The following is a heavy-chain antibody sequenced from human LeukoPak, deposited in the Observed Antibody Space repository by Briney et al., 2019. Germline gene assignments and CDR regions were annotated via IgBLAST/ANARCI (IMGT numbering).Heavy chain of an antibody. D-gene: IGHD3-3*01. V-gene: IGHV3-21*01. CDR2: ISSSSSYI. Sequence: PGGSLRLSCAASGFTFSSYSMNWVRQAPGKGLEWVSSISSSSSYIYYADSVKDRFTISRDNAKNSLYLQMNSLRAEDTAVYYCARARFWAGVVISDWFDPWGQGTLVTVSS. CDR3: ARARFWAGVVISDWFDP. CDR1: GFTFSSYS. J-gene: IGHJ5*02.